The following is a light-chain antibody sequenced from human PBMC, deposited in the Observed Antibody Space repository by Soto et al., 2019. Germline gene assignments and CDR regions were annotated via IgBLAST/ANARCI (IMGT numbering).Light chain of an antibody. CDR2: GAS. Sequence: EIVMTQSPATLSVSPGGSATLSCRASQSVSSNLAWYQQNPGQAPRLLSSGASTRATGIPARFSGRGSGTEFTRTITSLQSEDFAVYYCHQYSNWRWTFGQGTKVDIK. CDR1: QSVSSN. CDR3: HQYSNWRWT. V-gene: IGKV3-15*01. J-gene: IGKJ1*01.